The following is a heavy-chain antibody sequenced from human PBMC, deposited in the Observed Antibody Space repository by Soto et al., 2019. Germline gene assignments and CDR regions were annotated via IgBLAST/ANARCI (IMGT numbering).Heavy chain of an antibody. J-gene: IGHJ4*02. CDR1: GGSFTSNNW. V-gene: IGHV4-4*02. Sequence: QVQLQESGPGLVKPSGTLSLTCAVSGGSFTSNNWWTWVRQPPGQGLEWIGEIYRTGSTNYNPSLKSRVTISLDKSENQFPLTVTSLPAADTAVYYCASRDPGTSVDYWGQGTLVTVSS. CDR2: IYRTGST. D-gene: IGHD1-7*01. CDR3: ASRDPGTSVDY.